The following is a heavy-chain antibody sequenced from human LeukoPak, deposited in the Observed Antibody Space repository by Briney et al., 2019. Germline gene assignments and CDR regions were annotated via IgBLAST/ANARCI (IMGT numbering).Heavy chain of an antibody. D-gene: IGHD5-12*01. CDR1: GGSLSSGDYY. CDR2: IYYGGNT. V-gene: IGHV4-31*03. Sequence: PSQTLSLTCTVSGGSLSSGDYYWSWIRQHPGKGLEWIGYIYYGGNTYYNPSLESRVTISLDTSKNQFSLKLSSVTAADTAVYYCASGGALVATSAYWGQGILVTVSS. CDR3: ASGGALVATSAY. J-gene: IGHJ4*02.